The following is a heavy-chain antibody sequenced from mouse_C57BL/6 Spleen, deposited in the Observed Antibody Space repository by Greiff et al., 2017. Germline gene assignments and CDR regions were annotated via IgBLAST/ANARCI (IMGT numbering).Heavy chain of an antibody. CDR3: ARRGDGDYFDY. CDR1: GYAFSSYW. CDR2: IYPGDGDT. V-gene: IGHV1-80*01. D-gene: IGHD3-3*01. J-gene: IGHJ2*01. Sequence: VQLQQSGAELVKPGASVKISCKASGYAFSSYWMYWVEQRPGKGLEWIGQIYPGDGDTNYNGKLKGKDTLTADKATSTTYMQLSSLTSEDSAVYFCARRGDGDYFDYWGQGTTLTVSS.